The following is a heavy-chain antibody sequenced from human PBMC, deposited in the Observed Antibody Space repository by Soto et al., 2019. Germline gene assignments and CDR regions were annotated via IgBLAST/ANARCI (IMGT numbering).Heavy chain of an antibody. Sequence: WETLSLTCAVYGGSFSGYYWSWILQPPGKGLEWIGEINHSGSTNYNPSLKSRVTISVDTSKNQFSLKLSSVTAADTAVYYCASGKALILWFGPAEYFQPWGQGTLVTSPQ. J-gene: IGHJ1*01. V-gene: IGHV4-34*01. CDR2: INHSGST. CDR3: ASGKALILWFGPAEYFQP. CDR1: GGSFSGYY. D-gene: IGHD3-10*01.